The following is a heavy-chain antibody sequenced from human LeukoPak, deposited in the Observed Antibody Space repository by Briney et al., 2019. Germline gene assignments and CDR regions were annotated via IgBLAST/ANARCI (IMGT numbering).Heavy chain of an antibody. D-gene: IGHD3-10*01. CDR1: GGSISSGHFY. Sequence: PSQTLSLTCTVSGGSISSGHFYWSWIRQPPGKGLEWIGYIYYSGSTYYNPSLRSRVTISVDTSKSQFSLMLNSVTAADTAVYYCARVGGHYYDSGSYFKGWFDPWGQGTLVTVSS. CDR2: IYYSGST. CDR3: ARVGGHYYDSGSYFKGWFDP. J-gene: IGHJ5*02. V-gene: IGHV4-30-4*01.